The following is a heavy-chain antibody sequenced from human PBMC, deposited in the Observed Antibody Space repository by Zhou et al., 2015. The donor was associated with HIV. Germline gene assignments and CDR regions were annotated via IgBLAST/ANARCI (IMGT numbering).Heavy chain of an antibody. V-gene: IGHV3-30*04. CDR2: ISFDGSNK. CDR3: ARSSYSESSDYYRYSSYSYYMTS. D-gene: IGHD3-22*01. CDR1: GFIFSSYA. Sequence: QVQLVGSGGGVVQPGRSLRLSCAASGFIFSSYAMHWVRQAPGKGLEWVAVISFDGSNKYYADSVKGRFTISRDNSKNTLYLQLNSLRTEDTAVYYCARSSYSESSDYYRYSSYSYYMTSGAQGPRSPSP. J-gene: IGHJ6*03.